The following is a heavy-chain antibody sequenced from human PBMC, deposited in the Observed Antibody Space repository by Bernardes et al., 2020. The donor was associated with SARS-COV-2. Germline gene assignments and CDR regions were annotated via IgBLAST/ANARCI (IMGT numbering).Heavy chain of an antibody. V-gene: IGHV1-2*02. D-gene: IGHD1-26*01. CDR2: INPNSGGT. J-gene: IGHJ4*02. CDR1: GYLFTGYY. CDR3: ARAGVGVTPYYYLDD. Sequence: ASVKVSCKASGYLFTGYYIHWVRRAPGQGLEWMGWINPNSGGTNYAQSFQDRVTMTRDTSISTTYMELSGLTADDTAVYYCARAGVGVTPYYYLDDWGQGTLVTVSS.